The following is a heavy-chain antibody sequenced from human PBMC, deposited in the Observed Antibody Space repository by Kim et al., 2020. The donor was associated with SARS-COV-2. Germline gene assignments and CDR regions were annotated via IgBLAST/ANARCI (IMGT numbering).Heavy chain of an antibody. CDR3: AREGDTEQWLVRKNWFDP. CDR2: IWYDGSNK. Sequence: GGSLRLSCAASGFTFSSYGMHWVRQAPGKGLEWVAVIWYDGSNKYYADSVKGRFTISRDNSKNTLYLQMNSLRAEDTAVYYCAREGDTEQWLVRKNWFDPWGQGTLVTVSS. V-gene: IGHV3-33*01. CDR1: GFTFSSYG. J-gene: IGHJ5*02. D-gene: IGHD6-19*01.